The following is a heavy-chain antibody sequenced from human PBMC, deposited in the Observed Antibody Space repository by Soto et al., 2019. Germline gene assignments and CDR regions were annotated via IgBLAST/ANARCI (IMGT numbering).Heavy chain of an antibody. J-gene: IGHJ4*02. CDR2: TYYRSKWYN. CDR1: GDSVSSDGTA. Sequence: QVQLQQSGPGLVKPSQTLSLTCGISGDSVSSDGTAWIWIRQSPSRGLEWLGRTYYRSKWYNEYAVSVKSRISINPDTSRNQFSLQLTSVTPEATAVYYCARGNYAFDHWGQGALVTVSS. D-gene: IGHD3-16*01. CDR3: ARGNYAFDH. V-gene: IGHV6-1*01.